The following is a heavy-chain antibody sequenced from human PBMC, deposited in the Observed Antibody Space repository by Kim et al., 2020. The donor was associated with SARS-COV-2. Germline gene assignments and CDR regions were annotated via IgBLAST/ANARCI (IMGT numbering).Heavy chain of an antibody. J-gene: IGHJ4*02. D-gene: IGHD3-10*02. Sequence: GGSLRLSCAASGFTFSNYGMTWVRQTPGKGLEWVSSFTGDSLTHYAESVKDRFTISRDNSKNLLYLQLNSLRAQDTAAYYCGDYHVAASHSSFWGQGTL. CDR2: FTGDSLT. CDR3: GDYHVAASHSSF. CDR1: GFTFSNYG. V-gene: IGHV3-23*01.